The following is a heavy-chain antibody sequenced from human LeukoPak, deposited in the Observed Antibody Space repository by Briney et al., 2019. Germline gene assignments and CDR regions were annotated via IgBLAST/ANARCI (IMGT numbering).Heavy chain of an antibody. V-gene: IGHV4-59*08. CDR1: GGSISSYY. D-gene: IGHD3-22*01. J-gene: IGHJ4*02. CDR2: IYYSGST. Sequence: SETLSLTCTVSGGSISSYYWSWIRQPPGKGLGWIGYIYYSGSTNYNPSLKSRVAISVDTSKNQFSLKLSSVTAADTAVYYCARHEAIRSGYYYSGSPFDYWGQGTLVTVSS. CDR3: ARHEAIRSGYYYSGSPFDY.